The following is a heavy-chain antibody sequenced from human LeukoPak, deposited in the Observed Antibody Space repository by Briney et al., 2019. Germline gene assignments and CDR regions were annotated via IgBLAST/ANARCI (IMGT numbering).Heavy chain of an antibody. CDR3: ARDGDGRYSSSWYYFDY. V-gene: IGHV3-30-3*01. CDR1: GFTFSSYA. D-gene: IGHD6-13*01. CDR2: ISYDGSNK. J-gene: IGHJ4*02. Sequence: SGGSLRLSCAASGFTFSSYAMHWVRQAPGKGLEWVAVISYDGSNKYYADSVKGRFTISRDNSKNTLYLQMNSLRAEDTAVYYCARDGDGRYSSSWYYFDYWGQGTLVTVSS.